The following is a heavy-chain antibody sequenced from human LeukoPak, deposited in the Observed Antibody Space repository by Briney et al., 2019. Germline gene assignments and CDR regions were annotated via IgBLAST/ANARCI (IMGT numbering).Heavy chain of an antibody. CDR1: GFTFSTFA. D-gene: IGHD2-8*02. J-gene: IGHJ4*02. CDR3: ATYRQVLLPFES. Sequence: GGSLRLSCAASGFTFSTFAMIWVRQPPGKGLECVSSIFPSGGEIHYADSVRGRFTISRDNSKSTLSLQMNSLRAEDTALYYCATYRQVLLPFESWGQGTLVTVSS. V-gene: IGHV3-23*01. CDR2: IFPSGGEI.